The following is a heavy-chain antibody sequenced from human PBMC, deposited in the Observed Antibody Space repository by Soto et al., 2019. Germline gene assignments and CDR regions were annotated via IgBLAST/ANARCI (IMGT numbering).Heavy chain of an antibody. CDR3: ARLKGSYCSGGSCYSSHWFDP. V-gene: IGHV4-59*08. J-gene: IGHJ5*02. D-gene: IGHD2-15*01. CDR2: IYYSGST. Sequence: SETLSLTCTVSGDSISSYYWSWIRQPPGKGLEWIGYIYYSGSTNNNPSLKRRVTISVDTSKNQFSLKLSSVTAADTAVYYCARLKGSYCSGGSCYSSHWFDPWGQGTLVTVSS. CDR1: GDSISSYY.